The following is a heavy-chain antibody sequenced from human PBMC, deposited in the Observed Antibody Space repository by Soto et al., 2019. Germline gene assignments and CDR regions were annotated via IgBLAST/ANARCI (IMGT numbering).Heavy chain of an antibody. D-gene: IGHD3-10*01. CDR3: ATSMVRGVTHPEHLTLYYCYVMDV. Sequence: GGSLRLSCAASGFTFDDYAMHWVRQAPGKGLEWVSGISWNSGSIGYADSVKGRFTISRDNAKNSLYLQMNSLRAEDTALYYCATSMVRGVTHPEHLTLYYCYVMDVWGQGTTVIVSS. J-gene: IGHJ6*01. CDR2: ISWNSGSI. V-gene: IGHV3-9*01. CDR1: GFTFDDYA.